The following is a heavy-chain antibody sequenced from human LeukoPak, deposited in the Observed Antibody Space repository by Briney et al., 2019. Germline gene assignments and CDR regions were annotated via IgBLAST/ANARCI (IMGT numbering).Heavy chain of an antibody. D-gene: IGHD3-22*01. J-gene: IGHJ4*02. Sequence: GRSLRLSCAASGFTFSSYGMHWVRQAPGKGLECVAVISYDGSNKYYADSVKGRFTISRDNFKNTLYLQMNSLRAEDTAVYYCANEPEGAYYYDSSGYNYDYWGQGTLVTVSS. CDR1: GFTFSSYG. V-gene: IGHV3-30*18. CDR3: ANEPEGAYYYDSSGYNYDY. CDR2: ISYDGSNK.